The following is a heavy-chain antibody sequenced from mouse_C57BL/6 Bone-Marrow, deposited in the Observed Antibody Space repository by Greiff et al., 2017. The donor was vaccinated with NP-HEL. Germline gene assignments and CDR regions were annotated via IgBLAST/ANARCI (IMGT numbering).Heavy chain of an antibody. CDR3: ARYYYYGSSYLPYFDV. J-gene: IGHJ1*03. CDR1: GYTFTSYW. CDR2: IHPNSGST. V-gene: IGHV1-64*01. D-gene: IGHD1-1*01. Sequence: QVQLQQPGAELVKPGASVKLSCKASGYTFTSYWMHWVKQRPGQGLEWIGMIHPNSGSTNYNEKLKSKATLTVEKSSSTAYMQLSSLTSEDSAVYYCARYYYYGSSYLPYFDVWGTGTTVTVSS.